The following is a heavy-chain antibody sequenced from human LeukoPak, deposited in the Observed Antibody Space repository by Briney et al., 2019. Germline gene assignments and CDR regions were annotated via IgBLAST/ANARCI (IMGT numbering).Heavy chain of an antibody. CDR3: ARDGSSWYGDNRFDP. D-gene: IGHD6-13*01. V-gene: IGHV1-18*01. Sequence: ASVKVSCKASGYTFTSYGISWVRQALGQGLEWMGWISAYNGNTNYAQKLQGRVTMTTDTSTSTAYMELRSLRSDDTAVYYCARDGSSWYGDNRFDPWGQGTLVTVSS. CDR1: GYTFTSYG. CDR2: ISAYNGNT. J-gene: IGHJ5*02.